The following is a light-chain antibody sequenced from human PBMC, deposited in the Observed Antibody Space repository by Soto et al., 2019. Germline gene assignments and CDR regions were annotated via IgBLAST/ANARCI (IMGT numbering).Light chain of an antibody. J-gene: IGKJ1*01. CDR3: QQYGSSPPRT. V-gene: IGKV3-20*01. CDR2: GAS. Sequence: EIALTQSPGIVSLSPGERATLSCRASQSVSNDFLAWYQQKPGQAPRLLLYGASTRATDVPDRFSGSGSGADFTLSISRLEPEAFAVYYCQQYGSSPPRTFGQGTKVDIK. CDR1: QSVSNDF.